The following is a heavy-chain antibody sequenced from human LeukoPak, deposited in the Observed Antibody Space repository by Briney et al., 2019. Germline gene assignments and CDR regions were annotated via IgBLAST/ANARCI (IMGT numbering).Heavy chain of an antibody. CDR2: IYYSGST. Sequence: SETLSLTYTVSGGSISSHYWSWIRQPPGKGLEWIGYIYYSGSTNYNPSLKSRVTISVDTSKNQFSLKLSSVTAADTAVYYCARGPLRYDSSGYYYGYYYYYMDVWGKGTTVTVSS. J-gene: IGHJ6*03. CDR1: GGSISSHY. V-gene: IGHV4-59*11. D-gene: IGHD3-22*01. CDR3: ARGPLRYDSSGYYYGYYYYYMDV.